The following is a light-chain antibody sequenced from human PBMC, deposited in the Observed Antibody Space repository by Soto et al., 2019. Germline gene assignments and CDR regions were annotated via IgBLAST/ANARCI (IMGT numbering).Light chain of an antibody. J-gene: IGKJ1*01. CDR2: GAS. CDR3: QQYGSSPRT. CDR1: QSVSSSY. V-gene: IGKV3-20*01. Sequence: EIVLTQSPGTLSLSPGERATLSCRASQSVSSSYLAWYQPKPGQAPRLLIYGASSRATGIPDRFSGSGSGTDFTLTISRLEPEDFAVYYRQQYGSSPRTFGQGTKVDIK.